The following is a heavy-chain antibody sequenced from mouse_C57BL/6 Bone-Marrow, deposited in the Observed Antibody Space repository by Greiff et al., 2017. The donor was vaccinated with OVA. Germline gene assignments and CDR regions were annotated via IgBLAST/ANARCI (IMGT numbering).Heavy chain of an antibody. D-gene: IGHD1-1*01. CDR2: INPNNGGT. Sequence: VQLQQSGPELVKPGASVKISCKASGYTFTDYYMNWVKKSHGKSLEWIGDINPNNGGTSYNQKFKGKATLTVDKSSSTAYMELSSMTSEDSAVYYCAGYYYGSSPHWYFDVWGTGTTVTVSS. J-gene: IGHJ1*03. V-gene: IGHV1-26*01. CDR3: AGYYYGSSPHWYFDV. CDR1: GYTFTDYY.